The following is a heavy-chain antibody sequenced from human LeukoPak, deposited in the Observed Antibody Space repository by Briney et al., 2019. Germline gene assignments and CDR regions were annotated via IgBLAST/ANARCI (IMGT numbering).Heavy chain of an antibody. CDR3: ARYGLVKPAFDI. D-gene: IGHD3/OR15-3a*01. CDR1: GGSISSSSYY. CDR2: IYYSGST. Sequence: KPSETLSLTCTVSGGSISSSSYYWGWIRQPPGKGLEWIGSIYYSGSTYYNPSLKSRVTISVDTSKNQFSLKLSSVPAADTAVYYCARYGLVKPAFDIWGQGTMVTVSS. V-gene: IGHV4-39*01. J-gene: IGHJ3*02.